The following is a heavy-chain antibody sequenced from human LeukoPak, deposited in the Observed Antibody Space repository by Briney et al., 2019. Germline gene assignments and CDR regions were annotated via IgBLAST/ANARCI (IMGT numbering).Heavy chain of an antibody. Sequence: SETLSLTCAVSGGSISSSNWWSWVRQSPGKGLEWIGEIYHSGSTNYNPSLKSRVTMSVDKSKHQFSLKLSSVTAADTAVYYCARDYYDSSGYFGYWGQGTLVTVSS. D-gene: IGHD3-22*01. V-gene: IGHV4-4*02. CDR3: ARDYYDSSGYFGY. J-gene: IGHJ4*02. CDR1: GGSISSSNW. CDR2: IYHSGST.